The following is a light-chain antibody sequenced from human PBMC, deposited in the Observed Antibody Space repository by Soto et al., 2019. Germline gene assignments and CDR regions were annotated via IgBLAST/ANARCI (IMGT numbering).Light chain of an antibody. J-gene: IGLJ1*01. Sequence: QSVLTQPASVSGSPGQSITISCTGTSGDIGSYNRVSWYQQHPGKAPKLIIYEVTDRPSGVSNRFSGSKSGNTASLTISGLQAEDEAEYYCSSFRSGSTLFGTGTKLTVL. V-gene: IGLV2-14*01. CDR1: SGDIGSYNR. CDR3: SSFRSGSTL. CDR2: EVT.